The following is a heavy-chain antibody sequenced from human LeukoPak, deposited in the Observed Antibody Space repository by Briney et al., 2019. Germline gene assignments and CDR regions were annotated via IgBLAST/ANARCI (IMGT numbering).Heavy chain of an antibody. Sequence: PGGSLRLSCAASGFTFDDYAMHWVRQAPGKGLEWVSGISWNSGSIGYADSVKGRFTISRDNAKNSLYLQMNSLRAEDTALYYCATLTAGYSSGWTFDYWGQGTLVTVSS. D-gene: IGHD6-19*01. CDR2: ISWNSGSI. J-gene: IGHJ4*02. CDR1: GFTFDDYA. V-gene: IGHV3-9*01. CDR3: ATLTAGYSSGWTFDY.